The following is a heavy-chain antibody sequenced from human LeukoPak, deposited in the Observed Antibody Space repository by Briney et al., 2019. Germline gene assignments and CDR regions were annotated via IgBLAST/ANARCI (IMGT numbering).Heavy chain of an antibody. V-gene: IGHV4-31*03. Sequence: SQTLSLTCTVSGASINSAGYYWSWLRQLPGKGLEWIGYISYTGSTYYNPSLKSRVIISRDTSKNQFSLKLSSVTAADTAIYYCARGDYWGQGTLVTVSS. CDR1: GASINSAGYY. CDR3: ARGDY. J-gene: IGHJ4*02. CDR2: ISYTGST.